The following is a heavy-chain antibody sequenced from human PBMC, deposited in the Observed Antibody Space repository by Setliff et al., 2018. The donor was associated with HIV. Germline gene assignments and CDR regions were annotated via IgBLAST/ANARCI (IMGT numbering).Heavy chain of an antibody. D-gene: IGHD5-12*01. J-gene: IGHJ5*01. V-gene: IGHV1-2*06. Sequence: ASVKVSCKASGYTFTDFYIHWVRQAPGQGLEWIGRINPKSGVADYLKKFQGRVTMTADTLSNTAHMELIRPRFDDTAVYYCARAHFLVAMTRNWFDSWGQGTLVTVS. CDR2: INPKSGVA. CDR3: ARAHFLVAMTRNWFDS. CDR1: GYTFTDFY.